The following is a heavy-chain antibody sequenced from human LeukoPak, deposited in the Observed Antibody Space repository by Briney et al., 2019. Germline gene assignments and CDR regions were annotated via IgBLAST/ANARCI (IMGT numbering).Heavy chain of an antibody. V-gene: IGHV1-8*03. J-gene: IGHJ4*02. Sequence: ASVKVSCKASGYTFTNFDINWVRQATGQGLEWMGWMNPNTGNAGCAQKFQGRVTITADKSTSTAYMELSSLRSEDTAVYYCARSSNEFGYFDYWGQGTLVTVSS. CDR3: ARSSNEFGYFDY. D-gene: IGHD4-11*01. CDR2: MNPNTGNA. CDR1: GYTFTNFD.